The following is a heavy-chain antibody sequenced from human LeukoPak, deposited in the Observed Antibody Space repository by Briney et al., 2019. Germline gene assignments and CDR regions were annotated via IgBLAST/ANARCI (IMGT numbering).Heavy chain of an antibody. CDR3: ARLKSSSSWDWFDP. J-gene: IGHJ5*02. D-gene: IGHD6-13*01. CDR2: MNPNSGNT. V-gene: IGHV1-8*01. CDR1: GYTFTSYD. Sequence: ASVKVSCKASGYTFTSYDINWVRQAIGQGLEWMGWMNPNSGNTGYAQKFQGRVTMTRNTSISTAYMELSSLRSEDTAVYYCARLKSSSSWDWFDPWGQGTLVTVSS.